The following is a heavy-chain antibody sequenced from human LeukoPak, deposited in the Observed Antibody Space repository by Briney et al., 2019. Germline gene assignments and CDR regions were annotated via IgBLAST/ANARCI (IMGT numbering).Heavy chain of an antibody. J-gene: IGHJ4*02. CDR2: ISSSGSTI. Sequence: GGSLRLSCAASGFTFSSYEMNWVRQAPGKGLEWVSYISSSGSTIYYADSVKGRFTISRDNAKNSLYLQMNSLRAEDTAVYYCARDNNPLLITMVRGVNDYWGQGTLVTVSS. D-gene: IGHD3-10*01. V-gene: IGHV3-48*03. CDR3: ARDNNPLLITMVRGVNDY. CDR1: GFTFSSYE.